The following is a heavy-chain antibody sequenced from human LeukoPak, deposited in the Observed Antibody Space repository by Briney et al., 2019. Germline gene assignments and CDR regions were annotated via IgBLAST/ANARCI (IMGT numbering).Heavy chain of an antibody. V-gene: IGHV3-21*01. D-gene: IGHD6-19*01. Sequence: GGSLRLSCAASGFAFSTYVMSWVRQAPGKGLEWVSSISSSSSYIYYADSVKGRFTISRDNAKNSLYLQMNSLRAEDTAVYYCARGLIAVARGFFYWGQGTLVTVSS. J-gene: IGHJ4*02. CDR1: GFAFSTYV. CDR3: ARGLIAVARGFFY. CDR2: ISSSSSYI.